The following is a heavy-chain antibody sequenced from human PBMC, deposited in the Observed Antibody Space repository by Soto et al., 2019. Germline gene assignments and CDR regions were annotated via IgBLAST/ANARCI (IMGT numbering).Heavy chain of an antibody. D-gene: IGHD2-15*01. Sequence: QITLRESGPTLVQPTQTLTLTCTLSGVHLRPIGEGVGWSGHPPGKALGWLALIYWDDDKRFSPSLKSRLAITRDISKNQVVMTMTDMAPEDTAIYYCAHRQRTVVVGAPFDLWGQGSQVTVSS. V-gene: IGHV2-5*02. J-gene: IGHJ4*02. CDR3: AHRQRTVVVGAPFDL. CDR2: IYWDDDK. CDR1: GVHLRPIGEG.